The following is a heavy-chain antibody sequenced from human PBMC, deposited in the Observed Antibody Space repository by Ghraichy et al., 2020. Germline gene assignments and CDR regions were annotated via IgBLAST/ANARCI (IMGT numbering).Heavy chain of an antibody. D-gene: IGHD3-10*01. CDR1: GFTFSSYG. J-gene: IGHJ4*02. CDR3: AKSRRPELLWFGDAFDY. V-gene: IGHV3-30*02. CDR2: IRYDGSNK. Sequence: LSLTCAASGFTFSSYGMHWVRQAPGKGLEWVAFIRYDGSNKYYADSVKGRFTISRDNSKNTLYLQMNSLRAEDTAVYYCAKSRRPELLWFGDAFDYWGQGTLVTVSS.